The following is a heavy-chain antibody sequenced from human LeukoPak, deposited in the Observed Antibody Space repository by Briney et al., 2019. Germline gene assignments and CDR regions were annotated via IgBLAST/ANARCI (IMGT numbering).Heavy chain of an antibody. CDR3: AKNYEPGRGVPYGMDV. J-gene: IGHJ6*02. D-gene: IGHD3-10*01. Sequence: PWGSPRLSCAASGFTFSSYAMRWVRQAPGKGLEWVSAFGAGTGAITIYADSVKGRFTISRDDSKSTLYLQMNSLRAEDTAIYYCAKNYEPGRGVPYGMDVWGQGTTFPVFS. CDR1: GFTFSSYA. CDR2: FGAGTGAIT. V-gene: IGHV3-23*01.